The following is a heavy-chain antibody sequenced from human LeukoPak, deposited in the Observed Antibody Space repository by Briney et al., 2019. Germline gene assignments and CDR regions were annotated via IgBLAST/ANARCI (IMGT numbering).Heavy chain of an antibody. J-gene: IGHJ1*01. CDR3: ASGDRQYFQH. CDR1: GFTFSSYA. CDR2: ISYDGSNK. V-gene: IGHV3-30-3*01. D-gene: IGHD1-14*01. Sequence: GGSLRLSCAASGFTFSSYAMHWVRQAPGKGLEWVAVISYDGSNKYYADSVKGRFTISRDNSKNTLYLQMNSLRAEDTAVYYCASGDRQYFQHWGQGTLVTVSS.